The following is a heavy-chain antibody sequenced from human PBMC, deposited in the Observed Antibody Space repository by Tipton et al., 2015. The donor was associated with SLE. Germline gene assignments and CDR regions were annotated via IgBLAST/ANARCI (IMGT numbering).Heavy chain of an antibody. D-gene: IGHD7-27*01. Sequence: TLSLTCTVSGGSISSSSYYWGWIRQPPGKGLEWIGSIYYSGSTYYNPSLKSRVTISVDTSKNQFSLKLSSVTAADTAVYYCARSGTGDHRVDYWGQGTLVTVSS. CDR3: ARSGTGDHRVDY. CDR1: GGSISSSSYY. CDR2: IYYSGST. J-gene: IGHJ4*02. V-gene: IGHV4-39*07.